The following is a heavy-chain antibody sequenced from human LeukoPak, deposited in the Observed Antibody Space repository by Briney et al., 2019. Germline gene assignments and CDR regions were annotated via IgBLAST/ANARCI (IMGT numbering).Heavy chain of an antibody. J-gene: IGHJ2*01. CDR3: ARGLGGGNSVYFDL. CDR1: DGSFSAYC. Sequence: SETLSLTCAVYDGSFSAYCWSWIRQPPGKGLEWIGEIYHSGSANYNPSLQSRVTISVDSSKNQFSLKLSSVTAADTAVYYCARGLGGGNSVYFDLWGRGTLVTVSS. D-gene: IGHD4-23*01. V-gene: IGHV4-34*01. CDR2: IYHSGSA.